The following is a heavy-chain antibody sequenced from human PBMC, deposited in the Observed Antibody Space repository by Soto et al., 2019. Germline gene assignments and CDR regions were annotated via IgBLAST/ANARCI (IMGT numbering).Heavy chain of an antibody. CDR2: INHSGST. CDR1: GGSFSGYY. D-gene: IGHD3-10*01. CDR3: ATRHRTPHYYGSGSYGVFDY. V-gene: IGHV4-34*01. J-gene: IGHJ4*02. Sequence: QVQLQQWGAGLLKPSETLSLTCAVYGGSFSGYYWSWIRQPPGKGLEWIGEINHSGSTNYNPSLKSRVTISVDTSKNQFSLKLSSVPAADTAVYYCATRHRTPHYYGSGSYGVFDYWGQGTLVTVSS.